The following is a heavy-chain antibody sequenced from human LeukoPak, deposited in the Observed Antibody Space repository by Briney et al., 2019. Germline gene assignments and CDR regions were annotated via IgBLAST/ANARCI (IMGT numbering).Heavy chain of an antibody. CDR2: INPSGGST. J-gene: IGHJ3*02. CDR3: ARDLRGYYYVVAFDI. Sequence: ASVKVSCKASGYTSTSYYMHWVRQAPGQGLEWMGLINPSGGSTSYAQKFQGRVTMTRDTSTSTAYMELSSLRSEDTAVYYCARDLRGYYYVVAFDIWGQGTMVTVSS. V-gene: IGHV1-46*01. CDR1: GYTSTSYY. D-gene: IGHD3-22*01.